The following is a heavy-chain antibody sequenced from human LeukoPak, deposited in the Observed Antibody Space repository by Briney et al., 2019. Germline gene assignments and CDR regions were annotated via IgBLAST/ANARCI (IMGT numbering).Heavy chain of an antibody. J-gene: IGHJ3*02. CDR2: ISSSGSTI. V-gene: IGHV3-48*03. Sequence: GGSLRLSCAASGFIFRSYEMNWVRQAPGKGLEWVSYISSSGSTIYYADSVKGRFTLSRDNAKNSLYLQMNSLRAEDTAVYYCARGGYYYDSSGGAFVIWGQGTMVTVSS. CDR3: ARGGYYYDSSGGAFVI. D-gene: IGHD3-22*01. CDR1: GFIFRSYE.